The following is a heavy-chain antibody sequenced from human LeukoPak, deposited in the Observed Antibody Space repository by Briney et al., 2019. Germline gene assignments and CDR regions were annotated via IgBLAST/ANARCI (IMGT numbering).Heavy chain of an antibody. V-gene: IGHV3-49*04. CDR1: GFTFGDHA. CDR2: IRSKAYGGTT. J-gene: IGHJ6*02. CDR3: TSFQGYGDYYYYGMDV. Sequence: GRSLRLSCTASGFTFGDHAMSWVRQAPGKGLEWVGFIRSKAYGGTTEYAASVKGRFTISRDDSKSIAYLQMNSLKTEDTAVYYCTSFQGYGDYYYYGMDVWGQGTTVTVSS. D-gene: IGHD4-17*01.